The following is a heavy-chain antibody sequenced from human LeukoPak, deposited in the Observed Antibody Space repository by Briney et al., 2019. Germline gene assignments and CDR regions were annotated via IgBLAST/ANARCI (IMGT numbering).Heavy chain of an antibody. CDR2: IDWSGGRT. J-gene: IGHJ4*02. Sequence: GGSLRLSCAASGFTFSSSNMNWVRQAPGKGLEWVSGIDWSGGRTAYADSVKGRSTISRDNAKNSLSLQVSSLRAEDTALYYCARSGYSSGWYRGPFDYWGQGTLVTVSS. CDR3: ARSGYSSGWYRGPFDY. CDR1: GFTFSSSN. D-gene: IGHD6-19*01. V-gene: IGHV3-20*04.